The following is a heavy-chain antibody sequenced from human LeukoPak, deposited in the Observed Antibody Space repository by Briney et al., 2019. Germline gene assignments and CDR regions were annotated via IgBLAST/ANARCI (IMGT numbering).Heavy chain of an antibody. CDR3: ARNGYYSVDY. D-gene: IGHD4-17*01. J-gene: IGHJ4*02. CDR1: GGSISSGNW. V-gene: IGHV4-4*02. CDR2: IFHTGST. Sequence: SETLSLTCVVSGGSISSGNWWSWVRQPPGKGLEWIGEIFHTGSTTYNPSLKSRVAISVDTSKSQLSLKLTSVTAADTAVYYCARNGYYSVDYWGQGTLVTVSS.